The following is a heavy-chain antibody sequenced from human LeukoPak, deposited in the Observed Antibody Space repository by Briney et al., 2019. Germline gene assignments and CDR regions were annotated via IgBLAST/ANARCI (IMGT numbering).Heavy chain of an antibody. J-gene: IGHJ6*02. V-gene: IGHV3-74*01. CDR3: VQSGGMDV. CDR1: GFTFSRFS. Sequence: GGSLRLSCAASGFTFSRFSMHWVREAPGKGLLWVSRINNDGTGTNYADSVKGRFTISRDNAKNTLYLQMSSLRAEDTAVYYCVQSGGMDVWGQGTTVTVSS. CDR2: INNDGTGT.